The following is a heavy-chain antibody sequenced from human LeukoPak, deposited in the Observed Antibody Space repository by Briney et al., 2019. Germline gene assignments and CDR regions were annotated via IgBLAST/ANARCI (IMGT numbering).Heavy chain of an antibody. Sequence: GGSLRLSCAASGFTVRNNYFSWVRQAPGKGLEWVSVIYSGGSTYYADSVQGRFTISRGNSKNTLDLHMSSLRVEDTAVYYCATTVRGRGGAFDLWGQGTTVTVSS. J-gene: IGHJ3*01. CDR1: GFTVRNNY. CDR3: ATTVRGRGGAFDL. V-gene: IGHV3-53*01. CDR2: IYSGGST. D-gene: IGHD3-16*01.